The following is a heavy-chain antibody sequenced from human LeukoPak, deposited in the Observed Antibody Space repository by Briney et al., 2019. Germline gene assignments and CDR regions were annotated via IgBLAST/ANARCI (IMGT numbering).Heavy chain of an antibody. D-gene: IGHD4-17*01. CDR2: INWNGGST. CDR3: ARDEYIHGDLTNFDS. V-gene: IGHV3-20*04. Sequence: PGGSLRLSCAASGFTFDDYGMSWVRQAPGKGLEWVSGINWNGGSTGYADSVKGRFTISRDNAKKSLYLQMNSLRAEDTAVYYCARDEYIHGDLTNFDSWGQGTLVIVSS. CDR1: GFTFDDYG. J-gene: IGHJ4*02.